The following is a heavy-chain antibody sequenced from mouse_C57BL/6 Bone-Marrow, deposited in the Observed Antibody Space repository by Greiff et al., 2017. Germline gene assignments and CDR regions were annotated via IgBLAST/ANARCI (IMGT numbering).Heavy chain of an antibody. D-gene: IGHD2-3*01. V-gene: IGHV1-61*01. CDR3: ARVNDGYSGNFDY. CDR2: IYPSDSET. Sequence: QVQLQQPGAELVRPGSSVKLSCKASGYTFTSYWLDWVKPRPGQGLEWIGNIYPSDSETHYNQKFKDKATLTVDKSSSTAYMQLSSLTSEDSAVYYCARVNDGYSGNFDYWGQGTTLTVSS. CDR1: GYTFTSYW. J-gene: IGHJ2*01.